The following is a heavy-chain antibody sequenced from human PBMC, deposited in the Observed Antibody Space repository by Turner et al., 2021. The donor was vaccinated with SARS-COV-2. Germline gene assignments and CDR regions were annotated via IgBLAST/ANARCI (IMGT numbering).Heavy chain of an antibody. J-gene: IGHJ6*02. CDR1: GLTFSSYS. D-gene: IGHD3-3*01. Sequence: EVQLVESGGGLVKPGRSLRLYSDASGLTFSSYSINWVRQAPGRVLEWGSAISSRTICIYYADSVKGRFTISRDNAKNSLYLQMNSLRAEDTAVYYCAREDDFWSGYQYYRMDVWGQGTTVTVSS. CDR2: ISSRTICI. CDR3: AREDDFWSGYQYYRMDV. V-gene: IGHV3-21*01.